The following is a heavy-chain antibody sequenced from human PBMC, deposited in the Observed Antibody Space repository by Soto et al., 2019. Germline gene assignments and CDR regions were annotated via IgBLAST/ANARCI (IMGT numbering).Heavy chain of an antibody. CDR3: ARDDYPYYDDSSGYHFDY. Sequence: LRLSCAASGFTFSSYGMHWVRQAPGKGLEWVAVISYDGSNKYYADSVKGRFTISRDNAKNSLYLQMNSLRAEDTAVYYCARDDYPYYDDSSGYHFDYWGQGALVTVS. CDR1: GFTFSSYG. J-gene: IGHJ4*02. CDR2: ISYDGSNK. D-gene: IGHD3-22*01. V-gene: IGHV3-30*03.